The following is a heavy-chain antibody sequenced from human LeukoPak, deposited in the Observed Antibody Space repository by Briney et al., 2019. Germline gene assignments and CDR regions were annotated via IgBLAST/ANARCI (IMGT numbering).Heavy chain of an antibody. CDR2: VIPIFGTA. J-gene: IGHJ4*02. CDR3: ARGREMATIED. CDR1: GYTFTSYY. Sequence: SVKVSCKASGYTFTSYYMHWVRQAPGQGLEWMGGVIPIFGTANYAQKFQGRVTITADKSTSTAYMELSSLRSEDTAVYYCARGREMATIEDWGQGTLVTVSS. D-gene: IGHD5-24*01. V-gene: IGHV1-69*06.